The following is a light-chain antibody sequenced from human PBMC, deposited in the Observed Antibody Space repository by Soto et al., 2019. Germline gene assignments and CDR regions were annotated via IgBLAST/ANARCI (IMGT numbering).Light chain of an antibody. CDR3: QQSYSTPIT. J-gene: IGKJ5*01. V-gene: IGKV1-39*01. Sequence: DIQLTQTPSPLSASVVDRVTITCRVSQGISSYLNWYQQKPGKAPKLLIYAASSLHSGVPSRFSGSGSGTDFTLTISSLQPEDFATYYCQQSYSTPITFGQGTRLEIK. CDR1: QGISSY. CDR2: AAS.